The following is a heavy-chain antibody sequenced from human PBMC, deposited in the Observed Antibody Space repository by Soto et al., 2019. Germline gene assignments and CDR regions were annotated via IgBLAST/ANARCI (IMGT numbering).Heavy chain of an antibody. CDR3: ARGDYGDYGSFQH. CDR2: MSYDGSNK. Sequence: QVQLVESGGGVVQPGRSLRLSCAASGFTFTNYPMHWVRQAPGKGLEWVAVMSYDGSNKYYADSVKGRFTMSRDTSKNTLYLQMNSLGAEDTAVYYCARGDYGDYGSFQHWGQGTLVTVSS. V-gene: IGHV3-30-3*01. D-gene: IGHD4-17*01. CDR1: GFTFTNYP. J-gene: IGHJ1*01.